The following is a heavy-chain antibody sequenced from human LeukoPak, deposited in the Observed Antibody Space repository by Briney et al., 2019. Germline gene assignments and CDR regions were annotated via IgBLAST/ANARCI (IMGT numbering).Heavy chain of an antibody. Sequence: SETLSLTCTVSGGSISSSSYYWGWIRQPPGKGLEWIGSIYYRGSTYYNPSLNSGVTISVYTSKNQFSLKLSSVTAADTAVYYCARGGYDYVWGSYRYNNWFDPWGQGTLVTVSS. D-gene: IGHD3-16*02. CDR3: ARGGYDYVWGSYRYNNWFDP. J-gene: IGHJ5*02. CDR2: IYYRGST. CDR1: GGSISSSSYY. V-gene: IGHV4-39*07.